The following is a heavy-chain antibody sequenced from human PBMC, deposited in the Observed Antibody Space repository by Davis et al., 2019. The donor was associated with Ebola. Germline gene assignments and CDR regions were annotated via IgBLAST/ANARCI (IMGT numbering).Heavy chain of an antibody. CDR1: GFTFSSYG. D-gene: IGHD6-19*01. CDR3: AREPRVGGWQELAHFDY. V-gene: IGHV3-30*19. Sequence: GESLKISCAASGFTFSSYGMHWVRQAPGKGLEWVAVIWYDGSNKYYADSVKGRFTISRDNSKNTLYLQMNSLRAEDTAVYYCAREPRVGGWQELAHFDYWGQGTLVTVSS. CDR2: IWYDGSNK. J-gene: IGHJ4*02.